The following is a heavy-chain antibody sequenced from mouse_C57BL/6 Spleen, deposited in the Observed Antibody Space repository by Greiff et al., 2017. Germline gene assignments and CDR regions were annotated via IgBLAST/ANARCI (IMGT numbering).Heavy chain of an antibody. CDR3: ARSRLDSSGYGRFDY. D-gene: IGHD3-2*02. Sequence: QVQLQQSGAELVRPGASVKLSCKASGYTFTDYYINWVKQRPGQGLEWIARIYPGSGNTYYNEKFKGKATLTAEKSSSTAYMQLSSLTSEDSAVYFYARSRLDSSGYGRFDYWGQGTTLTVSA. CDR2: IYPGSGNT. J-gene: IGHJ2*01. CDR1: GYTFTDYY. V-gene: IGHV1-76*01.